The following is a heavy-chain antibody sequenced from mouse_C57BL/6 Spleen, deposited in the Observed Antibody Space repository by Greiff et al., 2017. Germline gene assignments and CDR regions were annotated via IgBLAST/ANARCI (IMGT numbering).Heavy chain of an antibody. D-gene: IGHD2-2*01. Sequence: QVQLQQSGAELVMPGASVKLSCKASGYTFTSYWMHWVKQRPGQGLEWIGEIDPSDSYTNYNQKFKGKSTLTVDKSSSTAYMQLSSLTSEDSAVYYCARYDGYQGAMDYWGQGTSVTVSS. V-gene: IGHV1-69*01. CDR1: GYTFTSYW. J-gene: IGHJ4*01. CDR3: ARYDGYQGAMDY. CDR2: IDPSDSYT.